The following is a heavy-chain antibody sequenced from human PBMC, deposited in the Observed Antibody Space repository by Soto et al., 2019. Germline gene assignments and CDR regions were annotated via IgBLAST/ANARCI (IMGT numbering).Heavy chain of an antibody. J-gene: IGHJ6*02. V-gene: IGHV3-30*18. Sequence: GGSLRLSCAASGFTFSSYGMHWVRQAPGKGLEWVAVISYDGSNKYYADSVKGRFTISRDNSKNTLYLQMNSLRAEDTAVYYCAKDIMIDYGDPRDYYYYGMDVWGQGTTVTVSS. CDR1: GFTFSSYG. CDR3: AKDIMIDYGDPRDYYYYGMDV. CDR2: ISYDGSNK. D-gene: IGHD4-17*01.